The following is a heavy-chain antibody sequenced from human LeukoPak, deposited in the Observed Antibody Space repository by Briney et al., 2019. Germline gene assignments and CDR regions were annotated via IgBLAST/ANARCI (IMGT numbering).Heavy chain of an antibody. Sequence: PGGSLRLSCAASGFTFSDYWINWVRQAPGKGLEWVANIRQDGSETYYVDSVKGRFTISRGNAKNSLFLQMDSLRAEDTALYYCARRGDYVDYWGQGTLVTVSS. CDR3: ARRGDYVDY. D-gene: IGHD4-17*01. J-gene: IGHJ4*02. CDR1: GFTFSDYW. CDR2: IRQDGSET. V-gene: IGHV3-7*02.